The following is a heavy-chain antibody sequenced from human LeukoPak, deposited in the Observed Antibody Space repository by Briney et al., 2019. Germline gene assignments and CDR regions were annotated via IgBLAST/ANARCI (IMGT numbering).Heavy chain of an antibody. CDR2: IYYSGRT. CDR1: GGSISSGTYY. Sequence: SETLSLTCSVSGGSISSGTYYWGWIRQPPGKGLEWIGSIYYSGRTYYNPSLKSRGTISVDTSKNQFSLKVNSVTAADTAVYYCARHDYSSGWEFDYWGQGTLVTVSS. J-gene: IGHJ4*02. V-gene: IGHV4-39*01. D-gene: IGHD6-25*01. CDR3: ARHDYSSGWEFDY.